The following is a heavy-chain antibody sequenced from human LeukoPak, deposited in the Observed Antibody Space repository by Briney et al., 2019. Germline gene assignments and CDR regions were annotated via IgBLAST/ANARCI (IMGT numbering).Heavy chain of an antibody. J-gene: IGHJ4*02. CDR2: FDPEDGET. Sequence: GASVKVSCKVSGYTLTELSMHWVRQAPGNGLEWMGGFDPEDGETIYAQKFQGRVTMTEDTSTDTAYMELSSLRSEDTAVYYCATGLGVPAAMRVGFYNAWGQGTLVTVSS. CDR3: ATGLGVPAAMRVGFYNA. CDR1: GYTLTELS. V-gene: IGHV1-24*01. D-gene: IGHD2-2*01.